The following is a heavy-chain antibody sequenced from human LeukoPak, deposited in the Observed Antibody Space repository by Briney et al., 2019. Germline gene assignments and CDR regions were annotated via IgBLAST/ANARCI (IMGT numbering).Heavy chain of an antibody. CDR1: GGSFSGYY. CDR3: ARGQGFGPRHGYYGMDV. V-gene: IGHV4-34*01. Sequence: KSSETLSLTCAVYGGSFSGYYWSWIRQPPGKGLEWIGEINHSGSTNYNPSLRSRVTISVDTSKNQFSLKLSSVTAADTAVYYCARGQGFGPRHGYYGMDVWGQGTTVTVSS. D-gene: IGHD3-10*01. CDR2: INHSGST. J-gene: IGHJ6*02.